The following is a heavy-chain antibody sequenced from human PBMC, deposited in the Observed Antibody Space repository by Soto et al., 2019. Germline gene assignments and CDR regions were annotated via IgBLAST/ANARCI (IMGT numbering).Heavy chain of an antibody. J-gene: IGHJ5*01. CDR1: GFSFSSDS. CDR2: ISSSGSFM. CDR3: ARDPPTGSTLDWFDS. D-gene: IGHD1-7*01. Sequence: EVQLVESGGGLVKPGGSLRLSCAASGFSFSSDSMGWVRQAPGKGLEWVSSISSSGSFMNYADSVKGRFTISRDNAKNTLYLQMNSVKDEDAAVDYCARDPPTGSTLDWFDSWGQGTLVTVSS. V-gene: IGHV3-21*01.